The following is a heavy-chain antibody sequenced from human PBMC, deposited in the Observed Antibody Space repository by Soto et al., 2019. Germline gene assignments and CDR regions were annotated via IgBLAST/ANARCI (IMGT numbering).Heavy chain of an antibody. J-gene: IGHJ6*02. CDR2: IRSKANSYAT. V-gene: IGHV3-73*02. CDR3: TRGTVTMILDV. D-gene: IGHD4-4*01. CDR1: GFTFSGSA. Sequence: VQLVESGGGLVQPGGSLKLSCAASGFTFSGSAMHWVRQASGKGLEWVGRIRSKANSYATAYAASVKGRFTISRDDSKNTAYLQMNSLKTEDTAVYYCTRGTVTMILDVWGQGTTVTVSS.